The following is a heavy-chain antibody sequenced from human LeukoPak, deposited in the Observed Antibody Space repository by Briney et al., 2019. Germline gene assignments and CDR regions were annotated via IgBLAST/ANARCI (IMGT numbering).Heavy chain of an antibody. CDR2: IKQDGSEK. D-gene: IGHD3-16*02. V-gene: IGHV3-7*01. CDR1: GFTFSSYW. CDR3: ARVGGRYSPLGY. Sequence: GGPLSLSCAASGFTFSSYWMSWVRQAPGKGLEWVANIKQDGSEKYYVDSVKGRFTISRDNAKNSLYLQMISLRAEDTAVYYCARVGGRYSPLGYWGQGTLVTVSS. J-gene: IGHJ4*02.